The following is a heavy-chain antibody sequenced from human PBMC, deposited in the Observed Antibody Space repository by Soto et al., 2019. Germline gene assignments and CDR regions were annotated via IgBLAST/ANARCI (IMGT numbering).Heavy chain of an antibody. CDR3: ARDITIYGMDV. CDR1: VFTLSICS. V-gene: IGHV3-21*01. Sequence: GGSLIISCAASVFTLSICSMNWVRQAPGKGLEWVSSISSSSSYIYYADSVNCLFTISIYNAKNSLYLQMNSLRAEDTAVYYCARDITIYGMDVWGQGTTVTVSS. CDR2: ISSSSSYI. J-gene: IGHJ6*02. D-gene: IGHD3-3*01.